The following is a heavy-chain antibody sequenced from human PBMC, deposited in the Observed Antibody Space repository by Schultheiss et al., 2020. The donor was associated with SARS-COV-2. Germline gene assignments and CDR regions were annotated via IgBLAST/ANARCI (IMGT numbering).Heavy chain of an antibody. J-gene: IGHJ1*01. CDR3: ALHYVWGSYRPPGPYFQH. CDR1: GGSISSYY. Sequence: SQTLSLTCTVSGGSISSYYWSWIRQPPGKGLEWIGEINHSGSTYYNPSLKSRATLSVDTSKNQFSLKLSSVTAADTAVYYCALHYVWGSYRPPGPYFQHWGQGTLVTVSS. D-gene: IGHD3-16*02. V-gene: IGHV4-34*01. CDR2: INHSGST.